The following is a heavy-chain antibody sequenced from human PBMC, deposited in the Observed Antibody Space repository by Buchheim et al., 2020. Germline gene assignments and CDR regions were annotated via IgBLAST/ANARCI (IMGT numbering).Heavy chain of an antibody. CDR3: ARQYQYGYAQDY. D-gene: IGHD5-18*01. CDR1: GFTFSSYW. J-gene: IGHJ4*02. Sequence: EVQLVESGGGLVQPGGSLRLSCAASGFTFSSYWMHWVRQAPGKGLVWVSRVNSDGISTTYADSVKGRFTISRDDAKNTLYLQMNTLRAEDTAVYYCARQYQYGYAQDYWGQGTL. V-gene: IGHV3-74*01. CDR2: VNSDGIST.